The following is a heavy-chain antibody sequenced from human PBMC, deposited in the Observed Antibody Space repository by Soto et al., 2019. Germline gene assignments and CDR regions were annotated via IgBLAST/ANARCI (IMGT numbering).Heavy chain of an antibody. D-gene: IGHD1-1*01. CDR2: IIPIFGTA. CDR3: ARGGVQLELSYFDY. CDR1: GGTFSSYA. Sequence: QVQLVQSGAEVKKPGSSVKVSCKASGGTFSSYAISWVRQAPGQGLEWMGGIIPIFGTANYAQKFQGRVTITADESTSTAYMELSSRRSEDTAVYYCARGGVQLELSYFDYWGQGTLVTVSS. V-gene: IGHV1-69*01. J-gene: IGHJ4*02.